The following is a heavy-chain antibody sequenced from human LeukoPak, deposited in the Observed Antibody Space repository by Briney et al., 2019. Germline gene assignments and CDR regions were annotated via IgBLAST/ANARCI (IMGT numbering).Heavy chain of an antibody. Sequence: GESLRLSCAASGFTFGSYGMSWVRQAPGKGLEWVSFITTNGGRTSYADSVEGRFTISRDNPRNTLYMQMNSLRDEDTAVYYCAIMHGYYDGTGYWVQWGQGTLVTVSS. D-gene: IGHD3-22*01. CDR1: GFTFGSYG. V-gene: IGHV3-23*01. CDR2: ITTNGGRT. J-gene: IGHJ1*01. CDR3: AIMHGYYDGTGYWVQ.